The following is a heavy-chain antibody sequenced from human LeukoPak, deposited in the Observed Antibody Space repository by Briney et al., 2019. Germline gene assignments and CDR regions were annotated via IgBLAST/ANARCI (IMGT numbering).Heavy chain of an antibody. Sequence: SVKVSCKASGYTFTGYYMHWVRQAPGQGLEWMGGIIPIFGTANYAQKFQGRVTITADKSTSTAYMELSSLRSEDTAVYYCAKDGGYSSSSTSAFDIWGQGTMVTVSS. D-gene: IGHD6-6*01. CDR3: AKDGGYSSSSTSAFDI. J-gene: IGHJ3*02. V-gene: IGHV1-69*06. CDR1: GYTFTGYY. CDR2: IIPIFGTA.